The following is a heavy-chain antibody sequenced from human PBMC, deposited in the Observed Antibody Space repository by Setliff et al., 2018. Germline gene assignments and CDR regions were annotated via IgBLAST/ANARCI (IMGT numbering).Heavy chain of an antibody. CDR3: AKDSLSGWSAVDY. Sequence: GGSLRLSCEASGFSFNNYWMYWVRQVPGKGLVWVSGINKDGDGTRYADSVKGRFTISRDDSKNTLYLQMNSLRPEDTAVYYCAKDSLSGWSAVDYWGQGTLVTVSS. J-gene: IGHJ4*02. D-gene: IGHD6-19*01. CDR2: INKDGDGT. V-gene: IGHV3-74*01. CDR1: GFSFNNYW.